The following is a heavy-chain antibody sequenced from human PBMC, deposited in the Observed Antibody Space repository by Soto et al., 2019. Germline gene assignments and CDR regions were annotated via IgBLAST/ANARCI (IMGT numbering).Heavy chain of an antibody. D-gene: IGHD3-22*01. CDR3: AGDSSGYSYDAFDI. J-gene: IGHJ3*02. CDR1: RFTFSTYW. V-gene: IGHV3-74*01. Sequence: PGGSLRLSCAASRFTFSTYWMHWVRPAPGKGLVWVPRINSDGTGTSYADSVKGRITISRDNAKNTLYLQMNSLRSEDTAVYYCAGDSSGYSYDAFDIWGQGTMVTVSS. CDR2: INSDGTGT.